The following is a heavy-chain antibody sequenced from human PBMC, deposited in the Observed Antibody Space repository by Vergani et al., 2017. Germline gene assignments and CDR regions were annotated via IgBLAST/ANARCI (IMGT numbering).Heavy chain of an antibody. V-gene: IGHV4-39*01. D-gene: IGHD5-12*01. CDR3: ARIEDYYSGYDLYYYYMDV. J-gene: IGHJ6*03. CDR2: INYVGST. Sequence: QVKLQESGPGLLKPSQTLSLTCTVSGGSINPSSSFWGWIRQSPGKGLEWIGSINYVGSTYYIPSLQSRATVFVDTSKNQFSLNLTSVTAADTAVYYCARIEDYYSGYDLYYYYMDVWGKGTTVTVSS. CDR1: GGSINPSSSF.